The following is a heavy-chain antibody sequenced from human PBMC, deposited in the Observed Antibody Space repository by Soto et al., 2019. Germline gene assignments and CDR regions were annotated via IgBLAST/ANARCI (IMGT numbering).Heavy chain of an antibody. J-gene: IGHJ4*02. CDR1: GFTFSNYT. Sequence: GGSLRLSCEASGFTFSNYTMHWVRQSPGKGLEWVSVIAYDGSNQFYADSVKGRFTISRDSSKNTLYLQMNSLRAEDTAVYYCAKDGSSGWYRFFFDYWGQGTLVTVSS. CDR2: IAYDGSNQ. D-gene: IGHD6-19*01. CDR3: AKDGSSGWYRFFFDY. V-gene: IGHV3-30-3*01.